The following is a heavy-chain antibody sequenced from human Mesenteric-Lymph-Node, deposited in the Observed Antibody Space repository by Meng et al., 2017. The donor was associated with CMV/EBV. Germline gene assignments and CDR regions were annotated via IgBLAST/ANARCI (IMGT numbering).Heavy chain of an antibody. CDR2: INPNSGGT. CDR3: AKDRITMIRGRGFYGMDV. V-gene: IGHV1-2*02. Sequence: ASVKVSCKPSGYTFTGYYIHWVRQAPGQRPEWMGWINPNSGGTIYAQKFQGRVTMTKDTSISTAYMELSSLRSDDTAVYYCAKDRITMIRGRGFYGMDVWGQGTTVTVSS. D-gene: IGHD3-10*01. CDR1: GYTFTGYY. J-gene: IGHJ6*02.